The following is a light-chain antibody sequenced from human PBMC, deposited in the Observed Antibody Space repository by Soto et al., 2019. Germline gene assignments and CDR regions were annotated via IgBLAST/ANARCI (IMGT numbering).Light chain of an antibody. J-gene: IGKJ1*01. CDR1: QTINVY. CDR2: AAS. Sequence: DIQVTQSPSSLSVSLGDRVTITCRSSQTINVYLNWYQKKPGTPPKLLIYAASNLQSGVPSRFTGRGSATDFTLTISSLQHEDFATYYCQQTYGTPPTFGQGTKVDIK. CDR3: QQTYGTPPT. V-gene: IGKV1-39*01.